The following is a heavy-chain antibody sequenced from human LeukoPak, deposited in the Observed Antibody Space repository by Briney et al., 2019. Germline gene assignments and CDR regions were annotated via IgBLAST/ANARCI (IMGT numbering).Heavy chain of an antibody. CDR2: IIPIFGTA. V-gene: IGHV1-69*13. CDR1: GGTFSSYA. CDR3: ARGPFTIFGVVMAGEADY. Sequence: ASVKVSCKASGGTFSSYAISWVRQAPGQGLEWMGGIIPIFGTANYAQKFQGRVTITADESTSTAYMELSSLRSDDTAVYYCARGPFTIFGVVMAGEADYWGQGTLVTVSS. J-gene: IGHJ4*02. D-gene: IGHD3-3*01.